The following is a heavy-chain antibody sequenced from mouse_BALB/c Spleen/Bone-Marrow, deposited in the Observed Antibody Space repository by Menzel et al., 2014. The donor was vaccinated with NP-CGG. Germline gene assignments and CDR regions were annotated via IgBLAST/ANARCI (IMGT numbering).Heavy chain of an antibody. Sequence: LQQSGSELVRPGASVKLSCKASGYTFTSYWMHWVKQRPGQGPEWIGNIYPGSGSTNYDEKFKSKATLTVDTSSSTAYMQLSSLTSEDSAVYYCTRSPSTTVIAEAMDYWGQGTSVIVSS. CDR3: TRSPSTTVIAEAMDY. CDR2: IYPGSGST. V-gene: IGHV1S22*01. J-gene: IGHJ4*01. D-gene: IGHD1-1*01. CDR1: GYTFTSYW.